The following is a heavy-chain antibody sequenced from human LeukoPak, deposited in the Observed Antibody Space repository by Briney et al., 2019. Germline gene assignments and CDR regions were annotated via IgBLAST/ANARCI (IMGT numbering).Heavy chain of an antibody. Sequence: SETLSLTCAVYGGSFSGYYWSWIRQPPGKGLEWIGYIYYSGSTNYNPSLKSRVTISGDTSKNQFSLKLSSVTAADTAVYYCAREKSPDYCSGASCYFDYWGQGTLVTVSP. CDR1: GGSFSGYY. J-gene: IGHJ4*02. CDR2: IYYSGST. CDR3: AREKSPDYCSGASCYFDY. V-gene: IGHV4-59*01. D-gene: IGHD2-15*01.